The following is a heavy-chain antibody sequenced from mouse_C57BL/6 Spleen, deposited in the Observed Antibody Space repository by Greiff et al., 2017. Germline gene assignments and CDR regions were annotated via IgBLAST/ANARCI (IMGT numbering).Heavy chain of an antibody. J-gene: IGHJ1*03. CDR1: GYTFTDYE. D-gene: IGHD1-1*01. V-gene: IGHV1-15*01. CDR2: IDPETGGT. Sequence: QVQLQQSGAELVRPGASVTLSCKASGYTFTDYEMHWVKQTPVHGLEWIGAIDPETGGTAYNQKFKGKAILTADKSSSTAYMELRSLTSEDSAVYYCTKGRFITTVVATFDVWGTGTTVTVSS. CDR3: TKGRFITTVVATFDV.